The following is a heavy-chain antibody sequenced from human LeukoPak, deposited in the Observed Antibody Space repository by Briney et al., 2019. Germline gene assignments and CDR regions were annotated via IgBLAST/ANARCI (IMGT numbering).Heavy chain of an antibody. V-gene: IGHV4-59*01. CDR3: VRDRELNY. J-gene: IGHJ4*02. CDR2: IYNSGST. Sequence: SETLSLTCTVSSVSISIYYWSWIRQPPGKGLEWIGYIYNSGSTSYNPSLKSRATISADTSKNQFSLKLSSVTAADTAVYYCVRDRELNYWGQGTQVTVSS. CDR1: SVSISIYY. D-gene: IGHD1-7*01.